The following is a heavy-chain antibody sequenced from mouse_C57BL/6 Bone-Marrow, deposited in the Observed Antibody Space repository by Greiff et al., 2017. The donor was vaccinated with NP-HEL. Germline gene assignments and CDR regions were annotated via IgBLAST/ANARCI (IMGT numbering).Heavy chain of an antibody. CDR3: ARQQATVVAKPYWYFDV. D-gene: IGHD1-1*01. J-gene: IGHJ1*03. Sequence: QVQLKESGPGLVAPSQSLSITCTVSGFSLTSYGVHWVRQPPGKGLEWLVVIWSDGSTTYNSALKSRLSISKDNSKSQVFLKMNSLQPDDTAMYYCARQQATVVAKPYWYFDVWGTGTTVTVSS. V-gene: IGHV2-6-1*01. CDR1: GFSLTSYG. CDR2: IWSDGST.